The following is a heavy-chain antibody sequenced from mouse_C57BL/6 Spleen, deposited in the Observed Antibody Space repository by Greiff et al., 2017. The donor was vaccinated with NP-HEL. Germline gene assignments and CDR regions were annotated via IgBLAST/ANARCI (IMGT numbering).Heavy chain of an antibody. CDR2: RSYDGSN. CDR3: AIYYGSHFDY. V-gene: IGHV3-6*01. D-gene: IGHD1-1*01. J-gene: IGHJ2*01. CDR1: GYSITRGYY. Sequence: DVQLQESGPGLVKPSQSLSLTCSVTGYSITRGYYWNWIRQVPGNKREWMGDRSYDGSNNYNPSLKNRISITRDTSKNQFFLKLNSVTTEDTATYYCAIYYGSHFDYWGQGTTLTVSS.